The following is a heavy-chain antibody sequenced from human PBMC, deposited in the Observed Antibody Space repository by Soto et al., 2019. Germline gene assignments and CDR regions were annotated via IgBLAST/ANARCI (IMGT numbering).Heavy chain of an antibody. V-gene: IGHV3-7*01. CDR1: GFTFSTYW. Sequence: ESGGGLVQPGGSLRLSCAASGFTFSTYWMSWVRQAPGKGLEWVANIRDDGSEKNYVDSVKGRFTISRDNAKNSLYLQMNSLRVDDTAVYYCARDGVWFGQFFDYWGQGALVTVSS. CDR3: ARDGVWFGQFFDY. CDR2: IRDDGSEK. D-gene: IGHD3-10*01. J-gene: IGHJ4*02.